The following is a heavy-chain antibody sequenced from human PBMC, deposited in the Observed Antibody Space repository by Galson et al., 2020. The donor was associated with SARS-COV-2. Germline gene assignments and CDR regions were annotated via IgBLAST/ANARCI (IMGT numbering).Heavy chain of an antibody. Sequence: ASVKVSCKLSGYTLTELSMHWVRQAPGKGIEWMGGFDPEEGETIYAHQFQGRVTMTEDTSTDTAYMELSSLRSDDTAVYYCATAFSLYSSVPPLVYYYYGMDVWGQGTTVTFSS. J-gene: IGHJ6*01. CDR1: GYTLTELS. CDR3: ATAFSLYSSVPPLVYYYYGMDV. D-gene: IGHD6-19*01. V-gene: IGHV1-24*01. CDR2: FDPEEGET.